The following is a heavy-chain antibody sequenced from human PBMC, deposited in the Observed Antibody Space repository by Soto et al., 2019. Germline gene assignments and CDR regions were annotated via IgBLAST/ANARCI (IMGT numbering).Heavy chain of an antibody. V-gene: IGHV4-30-4*01. CDR3: ARVTPTNLYYYGMDV. CDR2: IYYSGST. J-gene: IGHJ6*02. CDR1: GGSISSGDYY. Sequence: QVQLQESGPGLVKPSQTLSLTCTVSGGSISSGDYYWSWIRQPPGKGLEWIGYIYYSGSTYYNPSLKSPVTISVDTSKNQFSLKLSSVTAADTAVYYCARVTPTNLYYYGMDVWGQGTTVTVSS.